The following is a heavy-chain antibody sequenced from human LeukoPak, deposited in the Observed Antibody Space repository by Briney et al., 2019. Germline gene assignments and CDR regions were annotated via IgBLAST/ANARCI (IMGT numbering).Heavy chain of an antibody. D-gene: IGHD5-12*01. V-gene: IGHV3-7*01. Sequence: GGSLRLSCADSGFTFSSYWMSWVRQAPGKGLEWVANIKQDGSEKYYVDSVKGRFTISRDNAKNSLYLQMNSLRAEDTAVYYCAKGLRVATILAYWGQGTLVTVSS. CDR1: GFTFSSYW. CDR3: AKGLRVATILAY. J-gene: IGHJ4*02. CDR2: IKQDGSEK.